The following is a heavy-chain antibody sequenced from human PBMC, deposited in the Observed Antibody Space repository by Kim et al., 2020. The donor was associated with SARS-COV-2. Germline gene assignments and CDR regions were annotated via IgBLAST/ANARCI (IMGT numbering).Heavy chain of an antibody. Sequence: SETLSLTCTVSGGSISSYYWSWIRQPPGKGLEWIGYIYYSGSTNYNPSLKGRVTISVDTSKNQFSLKLSSVTAADTAVYYCARHEAPGDSGSYSDDYWFDPWGQGTRVTVPS. V-gene: IGHV4-59*08. CDR2: IYYSGST. CDR1: GGSISSYY. J-gene: IGHJ5*02. D-gene: IGHD1-26*01. CDR3: ARHEAPGDSGSYSDDYWFDP.